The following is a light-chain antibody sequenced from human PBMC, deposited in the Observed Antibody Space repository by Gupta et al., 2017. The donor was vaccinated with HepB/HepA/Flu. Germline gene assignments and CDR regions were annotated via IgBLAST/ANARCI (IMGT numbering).Light chain of an antibody. CDR3: LQDYRYPWS. V-gene: IGKV1-6*01. J-gene: IGKJ2*01. CDR1: QGIRND. CDR2: AAS. Sequence: AIQMTQSPSSLSASVGDRVTISCRASQGIRNDLGWYQQKVGEAPKLLIYAASILQRGVPSRFSGSGSGTDFTLTISSLEPEDVATYYCLQDYRYPWSFGQGTKLEIK.